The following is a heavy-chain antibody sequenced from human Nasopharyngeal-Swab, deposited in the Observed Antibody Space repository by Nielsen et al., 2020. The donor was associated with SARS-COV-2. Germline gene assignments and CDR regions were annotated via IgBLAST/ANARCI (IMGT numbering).Heavy chain of an antibody. D-gene: IGHD1-1*01. Sequence: GGSLRLSCAASGFGFSNYAMHWVRQAPGKGLEWVAVIAYDGRNKYYTDSVKGRFTISRDNSKNTLYLQMNSLRAEDTAVYYCARDTTGDGDYWGQGTLVTVSS. CDR3: ARDTTGDGDY. J-gene: IGHJ4*02. CDR1: GFGFSNYA. CDR2: IAYDGRNK. V-gene: IGHV3-30-3*01.